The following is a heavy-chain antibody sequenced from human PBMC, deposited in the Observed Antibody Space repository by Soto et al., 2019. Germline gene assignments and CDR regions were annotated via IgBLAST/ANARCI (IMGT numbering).Heavy chain of an antibody. CDR2: IYSGGST. V-gene: IGHV3-66*01. Sequence: GGSLRLSCAASGFTVSSNYMSWVRQAPGKGLEWVSVIYSGGSTYYADSVKGRFTISRDNSKNTLYLQMNSLRAEDTAVYYCAREVVGYCSGGSCYSAFDIWGQGTMVTVSS. CDR1: GFTVSSNY. CDR3: AREVVGYCSGGSCYSAFDI. D-gene: IGHD2-15*01. J-gene: IGHJ3*02.